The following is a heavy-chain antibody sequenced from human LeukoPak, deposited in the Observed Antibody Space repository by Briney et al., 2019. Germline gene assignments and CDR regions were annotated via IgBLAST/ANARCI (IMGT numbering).Heavy chain of an antibody. D-gene: IGHD2-2*01. J-gene: IGHJ4*02. CDR2: IIPIFGTA. V-gene: IGHV1-69*05. CDR3: AVGEVHLVVPASFDY. Sequence: GASVKVSCKASGGTFSSYAISWVRQAPGQGLEWMGGIIPIFGTANYAQKFQGRVTMTTDTSTSTAYMELRSLRSDDTAVYYCAVGEVHLVVPASFDYWGQGTLVTVSS. CDR1: GGTFSSYA.